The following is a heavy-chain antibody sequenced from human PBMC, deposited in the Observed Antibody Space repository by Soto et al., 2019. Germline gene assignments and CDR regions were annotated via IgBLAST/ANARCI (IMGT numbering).Heavy chain of an antibody. J-gene: IGHJ4*02. CDR1: GGSFSGYY. CDR2: INHSGST. CDR3: ARRGWLLRYFDY. V-gene: IGHV4-34*01. Sequence: SETLSLTCAVYGGSFSGYYWSWIRQPPGKGLEWIGEINHSGSTNYNPSLKSRVTISVDTSKNQFSLKLSSVTAADTAVYYCARRGWLLRYFDYWGQGTLVTVSS. D-gene: IGHD2-15*01.